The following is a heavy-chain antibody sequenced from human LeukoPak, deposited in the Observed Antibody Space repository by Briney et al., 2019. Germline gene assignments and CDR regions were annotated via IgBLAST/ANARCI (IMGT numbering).Heavy chain of an antibody. V-gene: IGHV4-61*02. CDR2: IYTSGST. J-gene: IGHJ3*02. D-gene: IGHD1-26*01. CDR1: GGSIRCGSYY. CDR3: ARGGLPVVRATAFDI. Sequence: SQTLSLTCTLSGGSIRCGSYYWSWIRQPAGKGLEWIGRIYTSGSTNYNPSLKSRVTISEDTSQNQFSLKLSSVTAEDTAVYYCARGGLPVVRATAFDIWGQGTMVTASS.